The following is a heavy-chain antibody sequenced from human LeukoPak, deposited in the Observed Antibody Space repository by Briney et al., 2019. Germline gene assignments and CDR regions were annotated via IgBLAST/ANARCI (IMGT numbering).Heavy chain of an antibody. CDR1: GYSFTTSW. Sequence: KSGESLKISCETSGYSFTTSWIGWMRQMPGTGLEWGGAFYPDDSDKRYSPSFKGQVVISADRSIRTAYLQWNSLKASDTAMYYCVRQRGSSGTINHFDPWGQGTLVTVSS. CDR2: FYPDDSDK. CDR3: VRQRGSSGTINHFDP. J-gene: IGHJ5*02. V-gene: IGHV5-51*01. D-gene: IGHD3-10*01.